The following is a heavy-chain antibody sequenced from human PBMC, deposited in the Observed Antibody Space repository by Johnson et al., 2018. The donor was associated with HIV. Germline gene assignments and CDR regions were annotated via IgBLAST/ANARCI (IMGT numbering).Heavy chain of an antibody. V-gene: IGHV3-30*14. CDR3: AKHPDAFDI. Sequence: LEWVAVISYDGSNKYYADSVKGRFTISRDNSKNTLYLQMNSLRAEDTAVYYCAKHPDAFDIWGQGTMVTVSS. J-gene: IGHJ3*02. CDR2: ISYDGSNK.